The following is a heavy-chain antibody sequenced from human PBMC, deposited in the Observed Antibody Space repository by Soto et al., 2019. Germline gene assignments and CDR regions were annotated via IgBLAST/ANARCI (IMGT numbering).Heavy chain of an antibody. CDR2: INPNSGGT. Sequence: ASVKVSCKASGYTFTGYYMHWVRQAPGQGLEWMGWINPNSGGTNYAQKFQGWVTMTRDTSISTAYMELRRLRSDDTAVYYCARDKLIVATIKGFYYGMDVWGQGNTVTVSS. D-gene: IGHD5-12*01. CDR3: ARDKLIVATIKGFYYGMDV. J-gene: IGHJ6*02. CDR1: GYTFTGYY. V-gene: IGHV1-2*04.